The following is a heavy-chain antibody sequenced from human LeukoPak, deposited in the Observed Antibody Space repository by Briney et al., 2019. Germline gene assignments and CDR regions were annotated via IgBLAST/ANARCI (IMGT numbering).Heavy chain of an antibody. CDR3: AKSFLRGYGAFSI. V-gene: IGHV4-38-2*01. Sequence: SETLSLTCAVSGYSISSGYYWGWIRQPPGKGLEWIGSIYHSGSTYYNPSLKSRVTISVDTSKNQFSLKLTSVTAADTAVYYCAKSFLRGYGAFSIWGQGTVVTVSS. J-gene: IGHJ3*02. CDR1: GYSISSGYY. CDR2: IYHSGST. D-gene: IGHD4-17*01.